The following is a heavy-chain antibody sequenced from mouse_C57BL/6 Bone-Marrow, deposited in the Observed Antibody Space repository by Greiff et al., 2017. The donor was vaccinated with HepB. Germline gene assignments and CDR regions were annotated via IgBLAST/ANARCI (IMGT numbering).Heavy chain of an antibody. CDR1: GFTFSDYG. J-gene: IGHJ2*01. CDR3: ARRGFITTVVAPNYFDY. D-gene: IGHD1-1*01. CDR2: ISSGSSTI. Sequence: EVQVVESGGGLVKPGGSLKLSCAASGFTFSDYGMHWVRQAPEKGLEWVAYISSGSSTIYYADTVKGRFTISRDNAKNTLFLQMTSLRSEDTAMYYCARRGFITTVVAPNYFDYWGQGTTLTVSS. V-gene: IGHV5-17*01.